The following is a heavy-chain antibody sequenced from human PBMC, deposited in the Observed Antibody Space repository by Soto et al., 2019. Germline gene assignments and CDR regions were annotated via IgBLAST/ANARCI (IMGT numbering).Heavy chain of an antibody. D-gene: IGHD1-26*01. Sequence: PVGSLRLSCAASGFTFSSYAMHWVRQAPGKGLEWVAVISYDGSNKYYADSVKGRFTISRDNSKNTLYLQMNSLRAEDTAVYYCACEGDGLKRREWNYWGQGTLVTVSS. J-gene: IGHJ4*02. CDR3: ACEGDGLKRREWNY. V-gene: IGHV3-30-3*01. CDR2: ISYDGSNK. CDR1: GFTFSSYA.